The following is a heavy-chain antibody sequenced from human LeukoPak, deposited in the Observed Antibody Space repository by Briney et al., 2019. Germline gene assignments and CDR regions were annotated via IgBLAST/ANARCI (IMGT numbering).Heavy chain of an antibody. CDR2: ISTTSSSSYI. CDR1: GFTFSRYA. D-gene: IGHD3-10*01. CDR3: ARVMAGYSYMDV. Sequence: GGSLRLSCAASGFTFSRYAMNWVRQAPGKGLEWVSSISTTSSSSYIHYADSMKGRFTFSRDNAKSSLYLQMNSLRAEDTAVYYCARVMAGYSYMDVWGKGTTVTVSS. V-gene: IGHV3-21*01. J-gene: IGHJ6*03.